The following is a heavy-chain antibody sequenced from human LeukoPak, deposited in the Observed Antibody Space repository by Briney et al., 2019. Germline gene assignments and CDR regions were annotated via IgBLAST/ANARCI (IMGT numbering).Heavy chain of an antibody. CDR1: GGSISSCY. CDR2: IYTSGST. J-gene: IGHJ3*02. Sequence: PSETLSLTCTVSGGSISSCYWSWIRQPAGRGLEWIGRIYTSGSTNYNPSLKSRVTMSVDTSKNQFSLKLSSVTAEDTAVYYCARDTDNWNIAFDIWGQGTMVTVSS. V-gene: IGHV4-4*07. D-gene: IGHD1-1*01. CDR3: ARDTDNWNIAFDI.